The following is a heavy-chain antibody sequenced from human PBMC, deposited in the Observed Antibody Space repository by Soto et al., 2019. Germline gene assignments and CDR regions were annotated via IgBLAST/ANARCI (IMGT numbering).Heavy chain of an antibody. D-gene: IGHD1-26*01. J-gene: IGHJ5*02. CDR3: ARDTVGATNRNWFAP. CDR2: INAGNGNT. V-gene: IGHV1-3*01. CDR1: GYTFTSYA. Sequence: ASVKVSCKASGYTFTSYAMHWVRQAPGQSLEWMGWINAGNGNTKYSQKLQGRVTITRDTVASTAYMELSSLRSEDTAVYYCARDTVGATNRNWFAPWGQGTLVTVSS.